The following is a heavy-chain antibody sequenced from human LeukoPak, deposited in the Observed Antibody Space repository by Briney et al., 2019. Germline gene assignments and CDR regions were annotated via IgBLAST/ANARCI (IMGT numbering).Heavy chain of an antibody. Sequence: GESLKISCKGSGYSFTSYWIGWVRQMPGKGLEWMGIIYPGDSDTRYSPPFQGQVTIAADKSISTAYLQSRRLTAWDTAMYYCATRTYYYGSGSYSPGYYYGMDVWGQGTTVTVSS. CDR2: IYPGDSDT. V-gene: IGHV5-51*01. D-gene: IGHD3-10*01. CDR3: ATRTYYYGSGSYSPGYYYGMDV. CDR1: GYSFTSYW. J-gene: IGHJ6*02.